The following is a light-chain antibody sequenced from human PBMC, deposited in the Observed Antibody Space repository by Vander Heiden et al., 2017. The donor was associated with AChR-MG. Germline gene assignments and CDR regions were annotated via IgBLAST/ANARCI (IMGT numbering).Light chain of an antibody. J-gene: IGLJ3*02. CDR1: SSDVGGYNY. CDR3: SSYTSSSTRV. Sequence: QSALPQPASVSGSPGQSITISCTGTSSDVGGYNYVSWYQQHPGKAPKLMIYDVSKRPSGVSNRFSGSKSGNTASLTISGLQAEDEADYYCSSYTSSSTRVLGGGTQL. V-gene: IGLV2-14*01. CDR2: DVS.